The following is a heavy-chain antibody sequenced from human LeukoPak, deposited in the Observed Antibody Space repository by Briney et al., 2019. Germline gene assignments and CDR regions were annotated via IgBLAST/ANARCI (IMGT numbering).Heavy chain of an antibody. J-gene: IGHJ4*01. Sequence: GGSLRLSCAASGFTFSTYPMHWVRQPPGKGLEWVAFISYDGSNEYYADSVKGRFTISRDNPKNTLYLQMNSLRAEDTAVFYCARETYYDNNVFDYWGHGTLVTVSS. D-gene: IGHD3-22*01. CDR3: ARETYYDNNVFDY. CDR1: GFTFSTYP. CDR2: ISYDGSNE. V-gene: IGHV3-30*04.